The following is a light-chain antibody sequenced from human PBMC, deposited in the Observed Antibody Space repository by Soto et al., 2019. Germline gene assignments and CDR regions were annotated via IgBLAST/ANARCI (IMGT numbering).Light chain of an antibody. CDR1: QSFSSSY. V-gene: IGKV3-20*01. CDR2: GAS. Sequence: EIVLTQSPGTLSLSPGERATLSCRASQSFSSSYLAWYQQIPGQAPRLLIYGASSRATGIPDRFSGSGSGTDFTLTISRLEPEYFAVYYCQQSGSSSFTFGPGTKVDIK. CDR3: QQSGSSSFT. J-gene: IGKJ3*01.